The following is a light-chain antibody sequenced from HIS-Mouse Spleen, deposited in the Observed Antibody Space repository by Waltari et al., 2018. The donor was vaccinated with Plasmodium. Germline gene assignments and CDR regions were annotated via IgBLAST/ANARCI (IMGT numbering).Light chain of an antibody. CDR2: EGR. V-gene: IGLV2-23*03. CDR3: CSYAGSSTFV. Sequence: QSALTQPASVPGSPGQSITLSCTGTSSDAGCYNIASCYQQHPRKAHKLMIYEGRKRPSGVSNRFSGSKSGNTASLTISGLQAEDEADYYCCSYAGSSTFVFGGGTKLTVL. J-gene: IGLJ3*02. CDR1: SSDAGCYNI.